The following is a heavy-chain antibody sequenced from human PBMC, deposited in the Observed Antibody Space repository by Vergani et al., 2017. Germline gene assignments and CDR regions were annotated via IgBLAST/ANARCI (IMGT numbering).Heavy chain of an antibody. CDR1: GFTFSSYA. V-gene: IGHV3-23*01. Sequence: EVQLLESGGGLVQPGGSLRLSCAASGFTFSSYAMSWVRQAPGKGLEWVSAISGSGGSTYYADSVKGRFTISRDNSKNTRYLQMNSLRAEDTAVYYCAKDAPRTVDTAIVTWAFDIWGQGTMVTVSS. D-gene: IGHD5-18*01. J-gene: IGHJ3*02. CDR2: ISGSGGST. CDR3: AKDAPRTVDTAIVTWAFDI.